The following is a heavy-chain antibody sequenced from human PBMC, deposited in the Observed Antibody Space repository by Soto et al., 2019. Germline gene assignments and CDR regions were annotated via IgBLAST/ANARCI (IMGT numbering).Heavy chain of an antibody. V-gene: IGHV1-69*01. CDR3: SLGGTGYCSSTSCYRNDY. CDR2: IIPIFGTA. J-gene: IGHJ4*02. Sequence: QVQLMQSGAEVKKPGSSVKVSCKASGGTFSSYAISWVRQAPGQGLEWMGGIIPIFGTANYAQKFQGRVTITADESTSTAYMELSSLRSEDTAVYYCSLGGTGYCSSTSCYRNDYWGQGTLVTVSS. D-gene: IGHD2-2*01. CDR1: GGTFSSYA.